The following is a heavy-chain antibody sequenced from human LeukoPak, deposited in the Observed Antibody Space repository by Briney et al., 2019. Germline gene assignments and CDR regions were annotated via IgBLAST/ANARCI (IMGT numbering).Heavy chain of an antibody. D-gene: IGHD4-17*01. V-gene: IGHV3-33*08. J-gene: IGHJ6*02. CDR3: ARDDYGDNYGMDV. Sequence: PGGSLRLSCTASGFTFSNYGMHWVRQAPGKGLEWVAVIWYDGSNKYYADSVKGRFTISRDNSKNTLYLQMNSLRAEDTAVYYCARDDYGDNYGMDVWGQGTTVTVSS. CDR2: IWYDGSNK. CDR1: GFTFSNYG.